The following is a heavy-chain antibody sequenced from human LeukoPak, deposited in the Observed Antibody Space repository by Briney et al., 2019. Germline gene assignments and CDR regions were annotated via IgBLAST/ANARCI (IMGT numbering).Heavy chain of an antibody. J-gene: IGHJ1*01. CDR1: GGSISSSDYS. CDR2: IYHSGST. D-gene: IGHD1-26*01. Sequence: SETLSLTCAVSGGSISSSDYSWSWIRQPPGKGLEWIGYIYHSGSTYYNPSLKRRVTLSVDRSKNQFSLKLSSVTAAETAVYYCARWEAAPQYFQHWGQGTLVTVSS. CDR3: ARWEAAPQYFQH. V-gene: IGHV4-30-2*01.